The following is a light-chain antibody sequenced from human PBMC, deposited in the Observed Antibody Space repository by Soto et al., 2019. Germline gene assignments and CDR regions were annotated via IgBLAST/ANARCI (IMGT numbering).Light chain of an antibody. CDR1: QSVSSN. J-gene: IGKJ2*02. CDR2: GAS. V-gene: IGKV3-15*01. CDR3: QQYNNWPRGT. Sequence: EIVMTQSPATLSVSPGVRATLSCRASQSVSSNLAWYQQKPGQAPRLLIYGASTRATGIPARFSGSGSGTEFTLTISSLQSEDFAVYYCQQYNNWPRGTFGQGTKLEIK.